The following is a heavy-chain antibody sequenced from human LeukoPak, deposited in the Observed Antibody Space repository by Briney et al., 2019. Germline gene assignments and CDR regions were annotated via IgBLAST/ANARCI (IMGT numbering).Heavy chain of an antibody. CDR2: ISAYNGNT. J-gene: IGHJ4*02. CDR1: GYTFTSYG. V-gene: IGHV1-18*01. D-gene: IGHD6-19*01. Sequence: ASAKVSCKASGYTFTSYGISWVRQAPGQGLEWMGWISAYNGNTNYAQKLQGRVTMTTDTSTSTAYMELRSLRSDDTAVYYCASAIAVAGAFDYWGQGTLVTVSS. CDR3: ASAIAVAGAFDY.